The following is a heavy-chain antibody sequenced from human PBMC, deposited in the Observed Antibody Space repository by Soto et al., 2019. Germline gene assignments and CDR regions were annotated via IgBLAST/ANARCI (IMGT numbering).Heavy chain of an antibody. CDR1: GFTFSSYA. V-gene: IGHV3-23*01. J-gene: IGHJ4*02. D-gene: IGHD2-15*01. Sequence: EVQLLESGGGLVQPGGSLRLSCAASGFTFSSYAMSWVRQAPGKGLEWVSAISASGGSTYYADSVKGRFTISKDSSKNTVFLQINRLRAEDTAVYYCAKGSSAVYCFDYWGQGTLVTVSS. CDR2: ISASGGST. CDR3: AKGSSAVYCFDY.